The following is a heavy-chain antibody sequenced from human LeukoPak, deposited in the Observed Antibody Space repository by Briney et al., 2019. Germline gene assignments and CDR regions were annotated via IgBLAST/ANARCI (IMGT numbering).Heavy chain of an antibody. Sequence: PGGSLRLSCAASGFTFSSYAMHWVRQAPGKGLEWVAVISHDGSKKNYADSVKGRFTVSRVNSNNTMSLQMNSLRVEDTAVYYCAGVASTAYSSGWYLYYYGVDVWGQGTTVTVS. V-gene: IGHV3-30*04. D-gene: IGHD6-19*01. CDR3: AGVASTAYSSGWYLYYYGVDV. CDR1: GFTFSSYA. J-gene: IGHJ6*02. CDR2: ISHDGSKK.